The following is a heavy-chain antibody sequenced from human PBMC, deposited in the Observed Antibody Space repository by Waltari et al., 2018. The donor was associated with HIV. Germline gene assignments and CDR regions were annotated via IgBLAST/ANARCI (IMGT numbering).Heavy chain of an antibody. V-gene: IGHV6-1*01. CDR1: RDSLSSKTAA. CDR3: VRDSFGFDI. D-gene: IGHD3-10*01. Sequence: QVRLQQSGPGVMKTSQTLSLTCDVSRDSLSSKTAAWNWVRWSPSRGLEWLGKTFYRSEWRVDYATPLKGRLSISVDIPKNQFSLHLTSLTTEDTATYYCVRDSFGFDIWGQGT. CDR2: TFYRSEWRV. J-gene: IGHJ4*03.